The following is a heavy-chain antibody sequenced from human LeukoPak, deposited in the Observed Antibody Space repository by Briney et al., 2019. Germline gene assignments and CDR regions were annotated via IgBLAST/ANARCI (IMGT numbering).Heavy chain of an antibody. CDR3: ARVGDVVATIPPDY. CDR2: ISYDGSNK. D-gene: IGHD5-12*01. V-gene: IGHV3-30-3*01. J-gene: IGHJ4*02. Sequence: GRSLRLSCAASGFTFSSYAMHWVRQAPGKGLEWVAVISYDGSNKYYADSVKGRFTISRDNSKNTLYLQMNSLRAEDTAVYYCARVGDVVATIPPDYWGQGTLVTVSS. CDR1: GFTFSSYA.